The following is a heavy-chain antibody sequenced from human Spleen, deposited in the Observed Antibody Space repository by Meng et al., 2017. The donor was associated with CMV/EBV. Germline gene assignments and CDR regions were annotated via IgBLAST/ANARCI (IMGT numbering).Heavy chain of an antibody. CDR1: YTFTCYG. J-gene: IGHJ4*02. D-gene: IGHD3-3*01. Sequence: YTFTCYGISWVRQAPGQGLEWMGWISAYNGNTNYAQKLQGRVTMTTDTSTSTAYMELRSLRSDDTAVYYCARDIGDFWSGYYTGFDYWGQGTLVTVSS. V-gene: IGHV1-18*01. CDR3: ARDIGDFWSGYYTGFDY. CDR2: ISAYNGNT.